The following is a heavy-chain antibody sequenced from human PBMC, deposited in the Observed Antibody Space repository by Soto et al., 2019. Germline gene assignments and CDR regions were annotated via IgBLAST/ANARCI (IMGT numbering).Heavy chain of an antibody. Sequence: GKGLEWIGEINHSGSTTYKPSLKSRVTISVDTSKNQFSLKLSSVTAADTAVYYCAISCSGGACFVWYGRDVWGQGSTVS. CDR3: AISCSGGACFVWYGRDV. CDR2: INHSGST. J-gene: IGHJ6*02. V-gene: IGHV4-34*01. D-gene: IGHD2-15*01.